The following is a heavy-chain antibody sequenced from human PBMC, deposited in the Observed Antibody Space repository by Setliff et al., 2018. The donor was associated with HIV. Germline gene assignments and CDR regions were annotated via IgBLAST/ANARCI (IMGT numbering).Heavy chain of an antibody. J-gene: IGHJ6*02. Sequence: ASVKVSCKASGYTLTTFGISWVRQVPGQGLEWMGWINTETGNPMYAQGFTGRFVFSLDTSVSTAHLQINNLKAEDTAVYYCARLYSYGSVYYYQYGMDVWGQGTTVTVSS. D-gene: IGHD5-18*01. CDR3: ARLYSYGSVYYYQYGMDV. V-gene: IGHV7-4-1*02. CDR1: GYTLTTFG. CDR2: INTETGNP.